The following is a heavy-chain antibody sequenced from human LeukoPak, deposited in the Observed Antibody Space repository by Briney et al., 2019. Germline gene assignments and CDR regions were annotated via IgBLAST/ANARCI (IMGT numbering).Heavy chain of an antibody. V-gene: IGHV3-48*04. CDR2: ISTSSSTI. CDR3: WGWSGDFEI. Sequence: GGSLRLSCAASGFTFSSYAMSWVRQAPGKGLEWVSYISTSSSTIYYADSVKGRFTISRDNAKNSLYLQVNSLRAEDTAVYYCWGWSGDFEIWGQGTMVTVSS. CDR1: GFTFSSYA. J-gene: IGHJ3*02. D-gene: IGHD2-15*01.